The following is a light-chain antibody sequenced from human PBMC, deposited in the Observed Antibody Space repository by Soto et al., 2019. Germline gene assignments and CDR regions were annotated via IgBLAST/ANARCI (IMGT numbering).Light chain of an antibody. CDR1: QSVSSRY. V-gene: IGKV3-20*01. Sequence: EIEVPQYPGPLSMSPGERRTLSCMASQSVSSRYLAWYQQKPGQAPRLLIFDASRRAAGIPDRFSGSGSGTDFTLTLNSLEPEDFALYYCQHAGSSPFRFAEGTRLEI. J-gene: IGKJ5*01. CDR3: QHAGSSPFR. CDR2: DAS.